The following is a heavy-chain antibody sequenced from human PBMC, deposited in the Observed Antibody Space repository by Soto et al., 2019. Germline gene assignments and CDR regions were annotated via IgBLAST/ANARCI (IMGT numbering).Heavy chain of an antibody. V-gene: IGHV3-53*01. CDR1: GFTVSSNY. CDR2: IYSGGST. D-gene: IGHD2-2*02. CDR3: AREAPLVPAAISYYYYGRDV. J-gene: IGHJ6*02. Sequence: EVQLVESGGGLIQPGGSLRLSCAASGFTVSSNYMSWVRQAPGKGLEWVSVIYSGGSTYYADSVKGRFTISRDNSKNTLYLQMNSLRAEDTAVYYCAREAPLVPAAISYYYYGRDVWGQGTTVTVSS.